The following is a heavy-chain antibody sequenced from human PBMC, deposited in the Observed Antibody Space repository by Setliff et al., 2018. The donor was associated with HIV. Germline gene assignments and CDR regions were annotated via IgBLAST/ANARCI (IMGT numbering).Heavy chain of an antibody. CDR1: GFSLATDGVS. D-gene: IGHD3-10*01. CDR2: IYWDGDT. J-gene: IGHJ4*01. CDR3: AHVNSFRSVYFDS. Sequence: ESGSYAGEPTETLTLTCAFSGFSLATDGVSLGWIRQPPGEGPEWLALIYWDGDTRYNPSLKGRLTVTKATSNNHVVLMMSHMDPADTATYFCAHVNSFRSVYFDSWGEGMLVTVSS. V-gene: IGHV2-5*02.